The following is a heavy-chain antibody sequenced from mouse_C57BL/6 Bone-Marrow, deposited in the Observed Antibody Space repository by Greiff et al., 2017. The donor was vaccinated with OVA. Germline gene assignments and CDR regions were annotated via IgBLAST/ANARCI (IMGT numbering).Heavy chain of an antibody. J-gene: IGHJ3*01. CDR2: IRSKSNNYAT. D-gene: IGHD2-2*01. CDR3: VRQEDYGYAWFAY. V-gene: IGHV10-1*01. Sequence: VQLQQSGGGLVQPKGSLKLSCAASGFSFNTYAMNWVRQAPGKGLEWVARIRSKSNNYATYYADSVKDRFTISRDDSESMLYLQMNNLKTEDTAMYYCVRQEDYGYAWFAYWGQGTLVTVSA. CDR1: GFSFNTYA.